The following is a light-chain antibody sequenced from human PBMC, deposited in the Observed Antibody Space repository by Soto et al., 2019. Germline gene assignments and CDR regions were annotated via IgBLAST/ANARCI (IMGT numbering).Light chain of an antibody. J-gene: IGLJ2*01. CDR3: SSYAGDVV. Sequence: QSALTQPASVSGSPGQSITISCTGTSSDVGSYNLVSWYQHHPGKAPKLMIYEGSNRPSGVSTRFSGSKSGNTASRTISGLQAEDEADYYCSSYAGDVVFGGGTKLTVL. CDR1: SSDVGSYNL. V-gene: IGLV2-23*01. CDR2: EGS.